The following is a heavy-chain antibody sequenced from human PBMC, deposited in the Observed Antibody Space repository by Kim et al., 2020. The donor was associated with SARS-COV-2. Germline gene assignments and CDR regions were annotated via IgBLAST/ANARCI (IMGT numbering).Heavy chain of an antibody. D-gene: IGHD2-2*01. J-gene: IGHJ6*01. CDR3: ARLGYCSSTSCRYYYYYG. CDR1: GGSFSGYY. CDR2: INHSGST. Sequence: SETLSLTCAVYGGSFSGYYWSWIRQPPGKGLEWIGEINHSGSTNYNPSLKSRVTISVDTSKNQFSLKLSSVTAADTAVYYCARLGYCSSTSCRYYYYYG. V-gene: IGHV4-34*01.